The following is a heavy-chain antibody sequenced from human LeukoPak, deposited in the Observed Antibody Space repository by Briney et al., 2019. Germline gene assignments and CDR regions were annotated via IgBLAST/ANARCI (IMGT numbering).Heavy chain of an antibody. CDR3: AKDQYPNCSGGSCYLSADY. D-gene: IGHD2-15*01. CDR2: ISYDGSNK. Sequence: QPGGSLRLSCAASGFTFSSYGMHWVRQAPGKGLEWVAVISYDGSNKYYADSVKGRFTISRDNSKNTLYLQMNSLRAEDTAVYYCAKDQYPNCSGGSCYLSADYWGQGTLVTVSS. CDR1: GFTFSSYG. V-gene: IGHV3-30*18. J-gene: IGHJ4*02.